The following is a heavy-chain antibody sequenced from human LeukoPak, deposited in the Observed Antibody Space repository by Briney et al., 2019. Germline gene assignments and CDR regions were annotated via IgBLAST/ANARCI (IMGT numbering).Heavy chain of an antibody. J-gene: IGHJ4*02. CDR1: GYTFTDYY. V-gene: IGHV1-69-2*01. CDR2: VDPEDGET. D-gene: IGHD3-3*01. CDR3: AGGRDYDFWSGYLDY. Sequence: ASVKVSCKASGYTFTDYYIHWVQQAPGKGLEWMGRVDPEDGETIYAENFQGRVTITADTSTDTANMELSSLRFEDTAVYYCAGGRDYDFWSGYLDYWGQGTLVTVSS.